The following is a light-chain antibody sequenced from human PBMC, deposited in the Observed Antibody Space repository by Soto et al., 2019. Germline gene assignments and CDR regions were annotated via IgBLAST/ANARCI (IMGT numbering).Light chain of an antibody. CDR2: DAS. J-gene: IGKJ4*01. V-gene: IGKV1-13*02. CDR1: QGISND. CDR3: QLCHAHHPLT. Sequence: AIPLTQYPSSLSASVGDSVAITCRASQGISNDLAWYQQKPGKAPKLLIYDASTLESGVPSRFSGSGSGTDFTLTICSLLPQDFATYYCQLCHAHHPLTVGGGTNVDI.